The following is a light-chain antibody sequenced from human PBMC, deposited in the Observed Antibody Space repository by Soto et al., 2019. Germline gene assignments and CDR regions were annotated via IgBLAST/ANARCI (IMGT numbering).Light chain of an antibody. Sequence: EVGLPQSPGPLALSPGEVITLSSRASPSITSGYLTWDQQKLGKAPRLLLESAFSRAAGIPVRFSGSGSGTDFTLTSNSLQPEDLAVYCCHQYGSSNIFGQGTKLEIK. J-gene: IGKJ2*01. V-gene: IGKV3-20*01. CDR1: PSITSGY. CDR2: SAF. CDR3: HQYGSSNI.